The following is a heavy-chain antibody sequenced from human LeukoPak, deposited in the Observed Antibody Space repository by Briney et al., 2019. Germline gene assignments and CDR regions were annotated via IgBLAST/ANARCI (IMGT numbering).Heavy chain of an antibody. J-gene: IGHJ5*02. V-gene: IGHV3-21*01. CDR2: ISSSSSYI. D-gene: IGHD3-10*01. CDR1: GFTFSSYG. CDR3: ARTAYYYGSGSYPNWFDP. Sequence: GGSLRLSCAASGFTFSSYGMSWVRQAPGKGLEWVSSISSSSSYIYYADSVKGRFTIPRDNAKNSLYLQMNSLRAEDTAVYYCARTAYYYGSGSYPNWFDPWGQGTLVTVSS.